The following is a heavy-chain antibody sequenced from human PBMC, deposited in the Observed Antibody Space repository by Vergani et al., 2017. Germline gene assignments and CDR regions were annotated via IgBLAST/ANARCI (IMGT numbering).Heavy chain of an antibody. J-gene: IGHJ2*01. Sequence: QVQLVQSGAEVKKPGASVKVSCKASGYTFTGYYMHWVRQAPGQGLKWMGWINPNSGGTNYAQKFQGRVTMTRDTSISTAYMELSRLRSDDTAVYYCARVIYCSSTSCYTGWYFDLWGRGTLVTVSS. V-gene: IGHV1-2*02. CDR1: GYTFTGYY. D-gene: IGHD2-2*02. CDR2: INPNSGGT. CDR3: ARVIYCSSTSCYTGWYFDL.